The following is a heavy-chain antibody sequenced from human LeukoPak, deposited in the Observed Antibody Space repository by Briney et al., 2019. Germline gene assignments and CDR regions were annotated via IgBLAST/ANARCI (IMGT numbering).Heavy chain of an antibody. D-gene: IGHD3-16*01. V-gene: IGHV4-59*08. CDR3: ARRALGVGFDP. Sequence: PSETLSLTCTVSGGSISSYYWSWIRQPPGKGLEWIGYIYYSGSTNYNPSLKSRVTISVDTSKNQFSLKLSSVTAADTAVYYCARRALGVGFDPWGQGTLVTVSS. CDR1: GGSISSYY. CDR2: IYYSGST. J-gene: IGHJ5*02.